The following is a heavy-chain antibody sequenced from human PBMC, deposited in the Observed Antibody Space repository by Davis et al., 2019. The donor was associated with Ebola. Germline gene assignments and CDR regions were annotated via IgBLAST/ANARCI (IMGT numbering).Heavy chain of an antibody. Sequence: GESLKISCAASGFTFSSYGMHWVRQAPGKGLEWVAVIWYDGSNKYYADSVKGRFTISRDNSKNTLYLQMNSLRAEDTAVYYCAKLLYSSSPGHWGQGTLVTVS. V-gene: IGHV3-33*06. CDR2: IWYDGSNK. D-gene: IGHD6-6*01. J-gene: IGHJ4*02. CDR1: GFTFSSYG. CDR3: AKLLYSSSPGH.